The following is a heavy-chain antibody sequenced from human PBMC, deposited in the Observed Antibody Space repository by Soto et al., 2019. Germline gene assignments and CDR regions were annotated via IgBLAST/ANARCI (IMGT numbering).Heavy chain of an antibody. V-gene: IGHV4-31*03. D-gene: IGHD2-21*01. CDR2: IYYSGST. CDR3: ARAEVEMSNPLYYYGMDV. J-gene: IGHJ6*02. CDR1: GGSISSGGYY. Sequence: SETLSLTCTVSGGSISSGGYYWSWIRQRPGKGREWIGYIYYSGSTYYNPSLKSRVTISVDTSKNQFSLKLSSVTAADTAVYYCARAEVEMSNPLYYYGMDVWGQGTTVTVSS.